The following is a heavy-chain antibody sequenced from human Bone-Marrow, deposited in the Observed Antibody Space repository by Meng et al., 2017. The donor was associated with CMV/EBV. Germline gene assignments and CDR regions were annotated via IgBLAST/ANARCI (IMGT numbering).Heavy chain of an antibody. Sequence: ASVKVSCKASGYTFTGYYMHWVRQAPGQGLEWMGWINPNSGGTNYAQKFQGRVTMTRDTSISTAYMELSRLRSDDTAVYYCARDRDWIYAASNYYYYYGMDVWGQGTTVTASS. V-gene: IGHV1-2*02. J-gene: IGHJ6*02. CDR3: ARDRDWIYAASNYYYYYGMDV. D-gene: IGHD2-2*03. CDR2: INPNSGGT. CDR1: GYTFTGYY.